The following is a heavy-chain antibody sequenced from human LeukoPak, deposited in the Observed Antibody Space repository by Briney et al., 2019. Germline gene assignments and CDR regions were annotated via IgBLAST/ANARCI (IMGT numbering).Heavy chain of an antibody. CDR1: GGSISSSGYY. D-gene: IGHD3-9*01. V-gene: IGHV4-61*05. J-gene: IGHJ3*02. CDR2: IYYSGST. CDR3: ARHVQARTDMRSDAFDI. Sequence: SETLSLTCTVSGGSISSSGYYWSWIRQPPGKGLEWIGYIYYSGSTNYNPSLKSRVTISVDTSKNQFSLKLSSVTAADTAVYYCARHVQARTDMRSDAFDIWGQGTMVTVSS.